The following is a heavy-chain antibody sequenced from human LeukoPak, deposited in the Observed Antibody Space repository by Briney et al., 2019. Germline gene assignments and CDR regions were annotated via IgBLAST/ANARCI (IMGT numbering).Heavy chain of an antibody. D-gene: IGHD2-15*01. V-gene: IGHV4-30-2*01. CDR3: ARQVEGQIGPDFDP. CDR1: GGSISSGGYY. J-gene: IGHJ5*02. Sequence: SETLPLTCTVSGGSISSGGYYWSWIRQPPGKGLEWIGYIYHSGSTYYNPSLKSRVTISVDRSKNQFSLKLSSVTAADTAVYYCARQVEGQIGPDFDPWGQGTLVIVSS. CDR2: IYHSGST.